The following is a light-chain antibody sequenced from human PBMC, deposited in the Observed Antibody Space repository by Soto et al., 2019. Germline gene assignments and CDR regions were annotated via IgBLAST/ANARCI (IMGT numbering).Light chain of an antibody. V-gene: IGLV2-8*01. CDR3: SSYVGTNSYV. CDR1: SSDVGGYNY. J-gene: IGLJ1*01. CDR2: EVY. Sequence: SALTQPPSASGSPGQSVTICSTGTSSDVGGYNYVSWYQHHPGKAPKLIIYEVYKRPSGVPDRFSGSKSGNTAALTVSGLQAEDEADYYCSSYVGTNSYVFGTGTKVTVL.